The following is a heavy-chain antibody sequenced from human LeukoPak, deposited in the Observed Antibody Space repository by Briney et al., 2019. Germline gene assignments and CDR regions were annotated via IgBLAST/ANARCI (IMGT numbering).Heavy chain of an antibody. CDR3: ARDRRGHSSPVQYMDV. CDR1: GYTFTSYY. D-gene: IGHD6-13*01. CDR2: INPNSGGT. J-gene: IGHJ6*04. V-gene: IGHV1-2*02. Sequence: ASVKVSCRASGYTFTSYYMHWVRQAPGQGLEWMGWINPNSGGTNYAQKFQGRVTMTRDTSISTAYMELSRLRSDDTAVYYCARDRRGHSSPVQYMDVWGKGTTVTVSS.